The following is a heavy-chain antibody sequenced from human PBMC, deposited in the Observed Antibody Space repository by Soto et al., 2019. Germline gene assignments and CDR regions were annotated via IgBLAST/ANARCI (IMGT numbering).Heavy chain of an antibody. CDR3: ARALERVFAY. Sequence: QVQLVESGGGVVQPGRSLRLSCAASGFTFSSYAMHWVRQAPGKGLEWVAVIAYDGRNKYYADSVKGRFTISRDNSRNTLYLKMTPLRMEDTAVYNCARALERVFAYWGRGTLVTVSS. J-gene: IGHJ4*02. V-gene: IGHV3-30*04. D-gene: IGHD1-1*01. CDR2: IAYDGRNK. CDR1: GFTFSSYA.